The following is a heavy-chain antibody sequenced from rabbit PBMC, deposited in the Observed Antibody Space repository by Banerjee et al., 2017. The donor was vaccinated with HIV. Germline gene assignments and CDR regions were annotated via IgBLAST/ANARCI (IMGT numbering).Heavy chain of an antibody. CDR2: IDAGRSGST. D-gene: IGHD4-1*01. Sequence: QEQLEESGGGLVKPEGSLTLTCTASGFSFSSYYMCWVRQAPGKGLEWIACIDAGRSGSTYYASWAKGRFTISKTSSTTVTLQMTSLTAADTATYFCARDLAGVIGWNFNLWGPGTLVTV. CDR1: GFSFSSYY. J-gene: IGHJ4*01. CDR3: ARDLAGVIGWNFNL. V-gene: IGHV1S45*01.